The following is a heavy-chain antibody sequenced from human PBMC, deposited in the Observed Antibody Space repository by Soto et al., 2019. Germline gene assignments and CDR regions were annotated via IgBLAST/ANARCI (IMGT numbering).Heavy chain of an antibody. CDR1: GYSFSFYG. CDR2: ISPYDGNT. CDR3: ARGGYYDSSGSRNYHYYGMNV. V-gene: IGHV1-18*01. D-gene: IGHD3-22*01. Sequence: APVKVSCKASGYSFSFYGINWLRQAPGQGLEWLGWISPYDGNTKYAQILQGRVSMTTDTSTKTAYMEVRSLRSDDTAVYYCARGGYYDSSGSRNYHYYGMNVWGQGTTVTVSS. J-gene: IGHJ6*02.